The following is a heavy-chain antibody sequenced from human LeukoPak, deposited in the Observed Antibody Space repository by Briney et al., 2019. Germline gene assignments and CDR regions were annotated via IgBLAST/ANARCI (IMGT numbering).Heavy chain of an antibody. D-gene: IGHD3-22*01. Sequence: GSSVKVSCKASGGTFSSYAISWVRQAPGQGLEWMGRIIPIFGTANYAQKFQGRVTITTDESTSTAYMELSSLRSEDTAVYYCATYDSSGYYYGPFDYWGQGTLVTVSS. J-gene: IGHJ4*02. V-gene: IGHV1-69*05. CDR1: GGTFSSYA. CDR2: IIPIFGTA. CDR3: ATYDSSGYYYGPFDY.